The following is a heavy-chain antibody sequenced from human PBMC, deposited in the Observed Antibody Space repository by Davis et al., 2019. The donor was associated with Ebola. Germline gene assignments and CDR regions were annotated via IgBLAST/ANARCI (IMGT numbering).Heavy chain of an antibody. V-gene: IGHV1-69*04. J-gene: IGHJ4*02. D-gene: IGHD3-22*01. CDR2: IIPILGIA. Sequence: AASVKVSCKASEGTFSSYAISWVRQAPGQGLEWMGRIIPILGIANYAQKFQGRVTITADKSTSTAYMELSSLRSEDTAVYYCARTYDSSGYFDYWGQGTLVTVSS. CDR3: ARTYDSSGYFDY. CDR1: EGTFSSYA.